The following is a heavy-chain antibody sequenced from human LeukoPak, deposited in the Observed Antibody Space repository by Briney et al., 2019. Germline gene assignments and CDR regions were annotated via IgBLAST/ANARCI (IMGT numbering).Heavy chain of an antibody. Sequence: SETLSLTCSVSGDSVSGFYWNWIRQSPGTGLEWIGNIHYSGNSNYNPSLKSRVTMSIDTSRNQFFLKLNSVTAADTAVCYCVLAPNSNWFDFWGQGTQVTVSS. CDR3: VLAPNSNWFDF. D-gene: IGHD2-8*01. J-gene: IGHJ5*01. CDR2: IHYSGNS. CDR1: GDSVSGFY. V-gene: IGHV4-59*08.